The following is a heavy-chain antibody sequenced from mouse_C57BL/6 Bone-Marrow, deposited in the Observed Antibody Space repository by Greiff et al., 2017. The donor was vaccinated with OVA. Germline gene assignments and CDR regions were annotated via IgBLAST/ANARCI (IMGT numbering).Heavy chain of an antibody. V-gene: IGHV5-16*01. CDR3: ASEGSLSMRLRRGYYFDY. J-gene: IGHJ2*01. D-gene: IGHD2-4*01. CDR1: GFTFSDYY. CDR2: INYDGSST. Sequence: EVQGVESEGGLVQPGSSMKLSCTASGFTFSDYYMAWVRQVPEKGLEWVANINYDGSSTYYLDSLKSRFILSRDNATNILYLQLSSLKSEDTATYYWASEGSLSMRLRRGYYFDYWGQGTTLTVSS.